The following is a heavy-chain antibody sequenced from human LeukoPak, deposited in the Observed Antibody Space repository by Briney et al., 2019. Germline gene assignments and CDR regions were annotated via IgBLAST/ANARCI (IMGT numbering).Heavy chain of an antibody. D-gene: IGHD2-15*01. J-gene: IGHJ4*02. CDR3: ARGYCSGGSCYRGAFDH. V-gene: IGHV1-69*04. CDR1: GGTFSSYA. Sequence: GASVKVSCKASGGTFSSYAISWVRQAPGQGLEWMGRIIPILGIANYAQKFQGRVTITADKSTSTAYMELSSLRSEDTAVYYCARGYCSGGSCYRGAFDHWGQGTLVTVSS. CDR2: IIPILGIA.